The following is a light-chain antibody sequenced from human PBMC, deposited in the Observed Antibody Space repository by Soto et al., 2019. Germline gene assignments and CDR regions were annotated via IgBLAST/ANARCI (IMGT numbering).Light chain of an antibody. CDR1: QSVLYSSNNKDY. CDR2: WAS. V-gene: IGKV4-1*01. CDR3: QQYYSSPLT. J-gene: IGKJ4*01. Sequence: DIVMTQSPASLAVSLGERATINCKSSQSVLYSSNNKDYLAWYQQKPGQPLKLLIYWASTRESGVPDRFSGSGSGTDFTLAISSLQAEDVAVYYCQQYYSSPLTFGGGTKVEIK.